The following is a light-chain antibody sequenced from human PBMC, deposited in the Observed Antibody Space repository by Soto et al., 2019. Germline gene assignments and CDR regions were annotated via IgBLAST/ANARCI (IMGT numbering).Light chain of an antibody. CDR3: SSYTSTSTL. V-gene: IGLV2-14*01. J-gene: IGLJ1*01. CDR2: DVT. Sequence: QSALTQPASVSGSPGQSITISCTGTSSDVGGYKYVSWYQLHPGTAPKLVIYDVTNRPSGVSNRFSGSKSGNTASLTISGLQAEDEADYFCSSYTSTSTLFGTGTKVTDL. CDR1: SSDVGGYKY.